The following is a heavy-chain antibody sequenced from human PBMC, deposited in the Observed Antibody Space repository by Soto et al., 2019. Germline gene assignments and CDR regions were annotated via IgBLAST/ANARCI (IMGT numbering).Heavy chain of an antibody. D-gene: IGHD2-2*01. Sequence: ASVKGSCKVSGYTLTELSMQWVRQAPGKGLEWMGGFDPEDGETIYAQKFQGRVTMTEDTSTDTAYMELSSLRSEDTAVYYCATGPPKYCSSNSCYLSWFDPWGQGTLVTVSS. CDR3: ATGPPKYCSSNSCYLSWFDP. J-gene: IGHJ5*02. CDR2: FDPEDGET. V-gene: IGHV1-24*01. CDR1: GYTLTELS.